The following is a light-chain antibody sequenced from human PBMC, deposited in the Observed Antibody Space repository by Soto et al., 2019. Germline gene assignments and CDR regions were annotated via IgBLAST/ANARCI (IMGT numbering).Light chain of an antibody. V-gene: IGKV3-15*01. CDR3: QQYNNWRPYT. J-gene: IGKJ2*01. CDR2: GAS. CDR1: QSVSNN. Sequence: EIVMTQSPATLSVSPGERATLSCRASQSVSNNLAWYQQKPGQAPRLLIYGASTRATGIPARFSGSGSGTEFTLTISTLQSEDLAVYYCQQYNNWRPYTFGQGTKLEIK.